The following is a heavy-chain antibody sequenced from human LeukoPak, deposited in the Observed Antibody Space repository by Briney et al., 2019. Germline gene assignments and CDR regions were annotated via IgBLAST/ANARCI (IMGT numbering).Heavy chain of an antibody. CDR2: IIPIFGTA. CDR1: VSTFSSYA. V-gene: IGHV1-69*13. Sequence: GASVKVSCKASVSTFSSYAISWVRQAPGQGLEWMGGIIPIFGTANYAQKFQGRVTITADESTSTAYMELSSLRSEDTAVYYCARARGLKEAFDIWGQGTMVTVSS. CDR3: ARARGLKEAFDI. J-gene: IGHJ3*02. D-gene: IGHD5-12*01.